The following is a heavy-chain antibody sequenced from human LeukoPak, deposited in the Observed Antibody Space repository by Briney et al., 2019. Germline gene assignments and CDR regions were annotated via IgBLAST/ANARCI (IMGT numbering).Heavy chain of an antibody. V-gene: IGHV1-69*05. CDR2: IIPIFGTA. Sequence: SVKVSCMASGGTFSSYAISWVRQAPGQGLEWMGRIIPIFGTANYAQKFQGRVTITTDESTSTAYMELSSLRSEDTAVYYCAREDSLIVVAGFDYWGQGTLVTVSS. CDR1: GGTFSSYA. CDR3: AREDSLIVVAGFDY. J-gene: IGHJ4*02. D-gene: IGHD6-19*01.